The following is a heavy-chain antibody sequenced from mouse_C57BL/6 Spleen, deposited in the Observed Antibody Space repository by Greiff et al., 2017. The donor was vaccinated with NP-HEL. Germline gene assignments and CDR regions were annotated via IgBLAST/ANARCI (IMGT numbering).Heavy chain of an antibody. CDR1: GYTFTDYY. CDR2: IYPGSGNT. D-gene: IGHD2-5*01. Sequence: QVQLKQSGAELVRPGASVKLSCKASGYTFTDYYINWVKQRPGQGLEWIARIYPGSGNTYYNEKFKGKATLTAEKSSSTAYMQLSSLTSEDSAVYFCARDSNWYFDVWGTGTTVTVSS. V-gene: IGHV1-76*01. CDR3: ARDSNWYFDV. J-gene: IGHJ1*03.